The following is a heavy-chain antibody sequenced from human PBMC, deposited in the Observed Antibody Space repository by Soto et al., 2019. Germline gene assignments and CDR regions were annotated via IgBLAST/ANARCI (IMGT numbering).Heavy chain of an antibody. Sequence: GGSLRLSCAASGFTFSSYWMHWVRQAPGKGLVWVSRINSDGSSTSYADSVKGRFTISRDNAKNTLYLQMNSLRAEDTAVYYCARVAIFGVAPRYYGMDVWGQGTTVTVSS. CDR2: INSDGSST. J-gene: IGHJ6*02. CDR1: GFTFSSYW. D-gene: IGHD3-3*01. V-gene: IGHV3-74*01. CDR3: ARVAIFGVAPRYYGMDV.